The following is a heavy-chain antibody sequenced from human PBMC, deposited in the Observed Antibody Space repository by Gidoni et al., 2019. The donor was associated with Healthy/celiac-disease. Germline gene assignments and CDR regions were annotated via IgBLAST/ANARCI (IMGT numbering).Heavy chain of an antibody. D-gene: IGHD5-18*01. CDR3: AIGYNYVPD. V-gene: IGHV4-34*01. CDR2: INHRGIT. Sequence: QVQRQQWGAGLLQASETLSPTRAVYGGYFRCYSWSWNRQPQGKGLEWIGEINHRGITTYNPSLKSRVTISEDTSKNQFSLKLRSVTAADTAVYYCAIGYNYVPDWGQGTLVTVSS. CDR1: GGYFRCYS. J-gene: IGHJ4*02.